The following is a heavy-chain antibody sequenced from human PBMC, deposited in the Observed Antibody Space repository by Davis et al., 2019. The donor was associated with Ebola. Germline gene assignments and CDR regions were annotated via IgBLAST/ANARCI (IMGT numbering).Heavy chain of an antibody. V-gene: IGHV3-74*01. Sequence: HTGGSLRLSCAASGFTFSSYWMHWVRQAPGKGLVWVSRINSDGSSTSYADSVKGRFTISRDNAKNTLYLQMNSLRSEDTAVYYCAKDRHWTGYYKGGFDYWGQGTLATVSS. CDR3: AKDRHWTGYYKGGFDY. CDR1: GFTFSSYW. J-gene: IGHJ4*02. CDR2: INSDGSST. D-gene: IGHD3/OR15-3a*01.